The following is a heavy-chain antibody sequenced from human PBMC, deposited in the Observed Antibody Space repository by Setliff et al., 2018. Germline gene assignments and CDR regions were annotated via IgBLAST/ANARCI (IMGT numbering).Heavy chain of an antibody. Sequence: SETLSLTCAVYGGSFSGYYWSWIRQPPGKGLEWIGSIYHSGSTYYNPSLKSRVTISVDTSKNQFSLKLSSVTAADTAVYYCASGLNWLSSTEFDYWGQGTLVTVSS. V-gene: IGHV4-34*01. CDR3: ASGLNWLSSTEFDY. CDR1: GGSFSGYY. J-gene: IGHJ4*02. D-gene: IGHD1-20*01. CDR2: IYHSGST.